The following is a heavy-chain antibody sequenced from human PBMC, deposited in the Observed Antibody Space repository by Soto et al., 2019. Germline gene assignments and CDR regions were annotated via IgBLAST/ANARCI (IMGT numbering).Heavy chain of an antibody. CDR2: ISDDGSTA. Sequence: GGSLRLSCAVSGFTFSAYWMHWVRQVPGKGLTWVSRISDDGSTATYADSVKGRFVISRDNAKNSLYLEMNTLRADDSGLYYCASGPRVSSTGTGAHWGRGTLVTVSS. J-gene: IGHJ1*01. CDR1: GFTFSAYW. D-gene: IGHD1-1*01. V-gene: IGHV3-74*01. CDR3: ASGPRVSSTGTGAH.